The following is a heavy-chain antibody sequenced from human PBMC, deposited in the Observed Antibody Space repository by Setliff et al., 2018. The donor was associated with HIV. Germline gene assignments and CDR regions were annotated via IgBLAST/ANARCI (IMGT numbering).Heavy chain of an antibody. D-gene: IGHD6-19*01. V-gene: IGHV4-59*08. J-gene: IGHJ4*02. Sequence: PSETLSLTCTVSGGSISSYYWSWIRQPPGKGLEWIGYTYYSGSTNYNPSLKSRVTISVDTSKNQFSLKLSSVTAADTAVYYCARQLGGWYDYWGQGTLVTVSS. CDR1: GGSISSYY. CDR2: TYYSGST. CDR3: ARQLGGWYDY.